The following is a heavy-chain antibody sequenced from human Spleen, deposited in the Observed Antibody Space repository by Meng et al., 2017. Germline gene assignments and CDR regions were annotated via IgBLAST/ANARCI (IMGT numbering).Heavy chain of an antibody. J-gene: IGHJ3*02. V-gene: IGHV4-59*13. CDR3: ATPRGGTYADDAFDI. CDR1: GTSIASYY. Sequence: GSLRLSCAVSGTSIASYYWSWIRQPPGKGLEWVAYISYSGSTNYNPSLKSRVTISVDTSKNQFSLKLNSVTAADTAVYYCATPRGGTYADDAFDIWGQGTMVTVSS. CDR2: ISYSGST. D-gene: IGHD1-26*01.